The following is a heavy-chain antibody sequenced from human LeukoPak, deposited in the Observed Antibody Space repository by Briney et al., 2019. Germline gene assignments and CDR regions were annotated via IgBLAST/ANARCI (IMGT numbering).Heavy chain of an antibody. CDR3: AAVAGTLYYYGMDV. CDR2: ISGSGGST. D-gene: IGHD6-19*01. Sequence: GGSLRLPCAASGFTFSSYAMSWVRQAPGKGLEWVSAISGSGGSTYYADSVKGRFTISRDNSKNTLYLQMNSLRAKDTAVYYCAAVAGTLYYYGMDVWGQGTTVTVSS. J-gene: IGHJ6*02. V-gene: IGHV3-23*01. CDR1: GFTFSSYA.